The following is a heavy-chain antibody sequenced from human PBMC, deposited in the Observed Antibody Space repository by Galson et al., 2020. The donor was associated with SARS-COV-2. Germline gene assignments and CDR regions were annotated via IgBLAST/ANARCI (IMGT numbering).Heavy chain of an antibody. J-gene: IGHJ4*02. D-gene: IGHD1-26*01. Sequence: SETLSLTFTVSSGYLTGRAYYCIWIRQPAGKGLEWIGRIYTTTGGTNYNPSLKSRVTISVDTSKNQFSLRLTSVTAADTAVYYCARESRWDLYFDYWGQGTLGTVSS. CDR2: IYTTTGGT. V-gene: IGHV4-61*02. CDR3: ARESRWDLYFDY. CDR1: SGYLTGRAYY.